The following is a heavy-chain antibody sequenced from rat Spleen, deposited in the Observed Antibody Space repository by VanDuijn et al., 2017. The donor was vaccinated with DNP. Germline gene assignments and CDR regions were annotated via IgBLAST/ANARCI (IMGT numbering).Heavy chain of an antibody. CDR2: MSPTTRSS. V-gene: IGHV5-25*01. CDR1: GFSFRDYD. D-gene: IGHD1-2*01. Sequence: EVQLVESGGGLVQPGRSLKLSCAASGFSFRDYDMAWVRKAPSKGLEWVACMSPTTRSSYYRDSVRGRFTVSRDDSTSTLYLQMDSLRSEDTATYYCATHVIAAISTDYWGQGVMVTVSS. CDR3: ATHVIAAISTDY. J-gene: IGHJ2*01.